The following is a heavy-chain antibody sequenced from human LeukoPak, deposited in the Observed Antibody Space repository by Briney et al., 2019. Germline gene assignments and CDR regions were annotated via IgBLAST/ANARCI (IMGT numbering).Heavy chain of an antibody. V-gene: IGHV1-69*01. CDR1: GGTFSSYA. Sequence: RASVKVSCKASGGTFSSYAISWVRQAPGQGLEWMGGIILIFGTANYAQKFQGRVTITADESTSTAYMELSSLRSEDTAVYYCARDRYYYDSSGGWGQGTLVTVSS. D-gene: IGHD3-22*01. CDR3: ARDRYYYDSSGG. J-gene: IGHJ4*02. CDR2: IILIFGTA.